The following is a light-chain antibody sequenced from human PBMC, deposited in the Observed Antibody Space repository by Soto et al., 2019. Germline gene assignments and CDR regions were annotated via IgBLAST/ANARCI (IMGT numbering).Light chain of an antibody. V-gene: IGKV3-20*01. CDR3: QQYGSSPKT. CDR2: AAS. Sequence: ILSCRASQSVISSNLVWYQQKPGQAPRLLIYAASNRASGIPDRFSGSGSGTDFTLTISRLEPEDFAVYYCQQYGSSPKTFGQGTKVDIK. CDR1: QSVISSN. J-gene: IGKJ1*01.